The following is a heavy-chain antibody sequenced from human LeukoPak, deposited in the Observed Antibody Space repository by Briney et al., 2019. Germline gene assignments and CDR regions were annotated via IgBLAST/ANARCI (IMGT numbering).Heavy chain of an antibody. V-gene: IGHV1-8*03. CDR1: GYTFTSYD. Sequence: ASVKVSCKASGYTFTSYDINWVRQATGQGLEWMGWMNPNSGNTGYAQKFQGRVTITRNTSISTAYMELSSLRSEDTAVYYCTTDRPPSSHYFDYWGQGTLVTVSS. CDR3: TTDRPPSSHYFDY. CDR2: MNPNSGNT. J-gene: IGHJ4*02. D-gene: IGHD2-2*01.